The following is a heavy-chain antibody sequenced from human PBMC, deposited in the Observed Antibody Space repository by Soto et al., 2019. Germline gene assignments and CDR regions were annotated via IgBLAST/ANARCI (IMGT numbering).Heavy chain of an antibody. J-gene: IGHJ4*02. V-gene: IGHV3-11*04. CDR3: ARAENYVYTY. CDR1: GFTFSDHY. Sequence: GVLRLSCAASGFTFSDHYMSWIRQAPGRGLEWISYISNSGSTIYYADSVKGRFTISRDNAKNTLYLQMNSLRAEDTAVYYCARAENYVYTYWGQGTVVTVSS. CDR2: ISNSGSTI. D-gene: IGHD3-16*01.